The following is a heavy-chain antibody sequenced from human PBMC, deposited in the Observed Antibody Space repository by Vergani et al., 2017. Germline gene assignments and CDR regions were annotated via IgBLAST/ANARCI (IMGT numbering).Heavy chain of an antibody. CDR3: ARDYYGSGSYYIEY. CDR2: ISGNNDDV. J-gene: IGHJ4*02. D-gene: IGHD3-10*01. V-gene: IGHV3-21*01. Sequence: EVQMVESGGGLVKPGGSLRLSCVASGFTFSHYSMNWVRQAPGKGLEWVSSISGNNDDVYYADSVKGRFTISRDNAKNSLYLDMSSLRAEDTAVYYCARDYYGSGSYYIEYWGQGILVTVSP. CDR1: GFTFSHYS.